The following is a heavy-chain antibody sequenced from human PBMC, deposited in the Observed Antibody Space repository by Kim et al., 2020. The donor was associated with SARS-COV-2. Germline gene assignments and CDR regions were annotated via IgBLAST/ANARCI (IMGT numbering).Heavy chain of an antibody. V-gene: IGHV3-33*01. CDR2: WWDGRDT. Sequence: WWDGRDTASADPVKGRFTISRENSKNTLWLQMSSLRAEDTAVYYCTTFDMWGQGTMVTVSS. CDR3: TTFDM. J-gene: IGHJ3*02.